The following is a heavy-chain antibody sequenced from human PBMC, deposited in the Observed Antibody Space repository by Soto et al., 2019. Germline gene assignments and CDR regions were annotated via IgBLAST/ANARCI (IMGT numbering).Heavy chain of an antibody. CDR3: DPMGV. V-gene: IGHV3-23*01. CDR2: IGGSDNRT. CDR1: GFTFSSYA. J-gene: IGHJ6*02. Sequence: EVQLLESGGGLVQPGGSLRLSCAASGFTFSSYAMSWVRQAPGKGLEWVSAIGGSDNRTYYADSVKGRFTISSDNSKNTLYLQMSSLRADDTAVYYCDPMGVWGQGTTVTVSS.